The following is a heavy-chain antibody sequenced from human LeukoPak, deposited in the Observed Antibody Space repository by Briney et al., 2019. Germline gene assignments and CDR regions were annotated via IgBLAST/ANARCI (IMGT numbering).Heavy chain of an antibody. D-gene: IGHD2-21*01. CDR2: MNPNSGNT. Sequence: ASVKVSCKASGYTFTSYDINWVRQATGQGIEWMGWMNPNSGNTGYAQKFQGRVTMTRSTSISTAYMELSSLRFEDTAVYYCTRSVRNGHIDYWGQGTLVTVSS. J-gene: IGHJ4*02. CDR1: GYTFTSYD. CDR3: TRSVRNGHIDY. V-gene: IGHV1-8*01.